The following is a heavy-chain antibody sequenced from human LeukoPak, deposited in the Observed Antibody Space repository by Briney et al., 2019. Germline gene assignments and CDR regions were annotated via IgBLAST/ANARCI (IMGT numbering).Heavy chain of an antibody. Sequence: GASVTASCKASAYTFTGYYMLWVPQAPGQGLEWMGWINPNSGGTNYAQKFQGRVTMTRDTSISTAYMELSRLRSDDTAVYYCARQYNWNPMIWFDPWGQGTLVTVSS. V-gene: IGHV1-2*02. CDR3: ARQYNWNPMIWFDP. CDR2: INPNSGGT. D-gene: IGHD1-20*01. CDR1: AYTFTGYY. J-gene: IGHJ5*02.